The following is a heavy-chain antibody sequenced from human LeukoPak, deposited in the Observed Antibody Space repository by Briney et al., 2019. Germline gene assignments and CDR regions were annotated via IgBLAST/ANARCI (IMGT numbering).Heavy chain of an antibody. CDR3: ARAVRFGELLSLANWFDS. CDR1: GYIFTDYH. J-gene: IGHJ5*01. D-gene: IGHD3-10*01. Sequence: ASVKVSCKASGYIFTDYHMHWVRQAPGQRLEWMGRINPNSGGTDYAQNFQGRVTMTRDTSITTAYMELSRLRSDDTAVYYCARAVRFGELLSLANWFDSWGQGTLVTVSS. CDR2: INPNSGGT. V-gene: IGHV1-2*06.